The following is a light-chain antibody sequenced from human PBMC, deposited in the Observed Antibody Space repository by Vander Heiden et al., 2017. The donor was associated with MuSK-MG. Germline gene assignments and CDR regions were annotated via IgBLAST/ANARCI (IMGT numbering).Light chain of an antibody. V-gene: IGKV1-39*01. CDR2: AAS. J-gene: IGKJ5*01. CDR3: QQSYSTPPIT. CDR1: QSNRSY. Sequence: IQLTQSPPSLSVFVADRATITCRASQSNRSYLNWYQQKPGKAPKLLIYAASSLQSGVPSRFSGSGSGTDFTLTISSLQPEDFATYYCQQSYSTPPITFGQGTRLEIK.